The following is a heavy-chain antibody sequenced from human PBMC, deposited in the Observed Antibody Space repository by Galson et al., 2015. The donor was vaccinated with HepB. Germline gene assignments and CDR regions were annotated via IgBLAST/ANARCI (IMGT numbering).Heavy chain of an antibody. CDR3: ARGRRIAVAGAFDF. J-gene: IGHJ4*02. CDR2: ISYEKSNK. CDR1: GFIFSDYS. Sequence: SLRLSCAVSGFIFSDYSMHWVRQVPGAGLEWVAVISYEKSNKFYADSVKGRFTVSRDNSNNILYLQMNSLKIDNTAMYYCARGRRIAVAGAFDFWGQGTLVTVFS. D-gene: IGHD6-19*01. V-gene: IGHV3-30-3*01.